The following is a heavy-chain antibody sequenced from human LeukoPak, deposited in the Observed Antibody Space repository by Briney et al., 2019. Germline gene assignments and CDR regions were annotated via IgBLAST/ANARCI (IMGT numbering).Heavy chain of an antibody. CDR2: IYYSGST. V-gene: IGHV4-59*01. CDR3: ARGTPFIAARVFGYYYMDV. D-gene: IGHD6-6*01. Sequence: PSETLSLTCTVSGGSISSYYWSWIRQPPGKGLEWIGYIYYSGSTNYNPSLKSRVTISVDTSKNQFSLKLSSVTAADTAVYYCARGTPFIAARVFGYYYMDVWGKGTTVTVSS. CDR1: GGSISSYY. J-gene: IGHJ6*03.